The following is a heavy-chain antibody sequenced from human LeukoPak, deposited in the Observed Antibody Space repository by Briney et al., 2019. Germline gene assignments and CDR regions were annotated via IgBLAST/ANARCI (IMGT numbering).Heavy chain of an antibody. Sequence: ASVKVSCKASGYTFTSYYMHWVRQAPGQGLEWMGIINPSGGSTSHAQKFQGRVTMTRDTSTSTVYMELSSLRSEDTAVYYCARDLRIVVADDAFDIWGQGTMVTVSS. CDR3: ARDLRIVVADDAFDI. V-gene: IGHV1-46*01. J-gene: IGHJ3*02. CDR2: INPSGGST. D-gene: IGHD6-19*01. CDR1: GYTFTSYY.